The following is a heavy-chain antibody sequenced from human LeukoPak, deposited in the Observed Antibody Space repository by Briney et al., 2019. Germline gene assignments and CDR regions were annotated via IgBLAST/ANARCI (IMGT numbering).Heavy chain of an antibody. CDR3: ARVVPAATDYYYYCMDV. CDR1: GYTFTGYY. D-gene: IGHD2-2*01. CDR2: INPNSGGT. Sequence: ASVKVSCKASGYTFTGYYMHGVRQAPGQGLEWMGWINPNSGGTNYAQKFQGRVTMTRDTSISTAYMELSRLRSDDTAVYYCARVVPAATDYYYYCMDVWGKGTTVTVSS. V-gene: IGHV1-2*02. J-gene: IGHJ6*03.